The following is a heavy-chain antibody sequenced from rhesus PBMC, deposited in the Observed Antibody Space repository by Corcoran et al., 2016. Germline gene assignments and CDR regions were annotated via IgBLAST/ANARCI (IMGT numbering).Heavy chain of an antibody. Sequence: QVQLQESGPGLVKPSETLSLTCAFSGASISSYWWSWIRQPPGKGLVWIGEINGKRGSTYYNPPPRSRVTITKGASTRQFSLKLSSVTAADTAVYYCARYYNGGRYGLDSWGQGVVVTVSS. CDR3: ARYYNGGRYGLDS. CDR2: INGKRGST. J-gene: IGHJ6*01. D-gene: IGHD3-28*01. V-gene: IGHV4-80*01. CDR1: GASISSYW.